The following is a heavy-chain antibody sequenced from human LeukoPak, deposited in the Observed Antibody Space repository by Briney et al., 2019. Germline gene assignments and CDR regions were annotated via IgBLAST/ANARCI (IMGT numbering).Heavy chain of an antibody. J-gene: IGHJ4*02. D-gene: IGHD1-26*01. CDR3: ARGWEPRDY. V-gene: IGHV3-7*01. Sequence: PGGSLRLSCVASELTLSNYWMSWVRQAPGKGLEWEANIQKDGSERYYVDSVKGRFTISRDNAKNTLYLQMNSLRAEDTAVYYCARGWEPRDYWGQGTLVTVSS. CDR1: ELTLSNYW. CDR2: IQKDGSER.